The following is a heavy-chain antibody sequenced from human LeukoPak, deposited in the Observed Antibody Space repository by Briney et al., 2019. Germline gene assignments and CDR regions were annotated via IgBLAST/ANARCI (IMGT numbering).Heavy chain of an antibody. CDR3: ARRVSSSGFDAFDV. CDR1: GYSFTSYW. V-gene: IGHV5-51*01. Sequence: GESLKISCKGSGYSFTSYWIGWVRQVPGKGLEWMGINYPGDSDTTYSPSFQGQVTLSADRSISTAYLQWNSLKASDTAMYYCARRVSSSGFDAFDVWGQGTMVTVSS. J-gene: IGHJ3*01. D-gene: IGHD5-12*01. CDR2: NYPGDSDT.